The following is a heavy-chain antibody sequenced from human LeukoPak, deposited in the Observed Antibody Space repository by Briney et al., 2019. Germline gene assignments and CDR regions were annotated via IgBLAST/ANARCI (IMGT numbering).Heavy chain of an antibody. CDR2: INPSGGST. D-gene: IGHD2-2*02. CDR1: GYTFTSYY. CDR3: ARGGIVVVPAAILDYYYMDV. V-gene: IGHV1-46*01. J-gene: IGHJ6*03. Sequence: ASVKVSCKASGYTFTSYYMHWVRQAPGQGLEWMGIINPSGGSTSYAQKFQGRVTMTRDTSTSTVYMELSSLRSEDTAVYYCARGGIVVVPAAILDYYYMDVWGKGTTVTASS.